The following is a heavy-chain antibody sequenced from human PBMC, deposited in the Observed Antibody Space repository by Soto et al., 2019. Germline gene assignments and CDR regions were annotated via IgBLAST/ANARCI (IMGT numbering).Heavy chain of an antibody. J-gene: IGHJ4*02. CDR1: GFTFSSFN. D-gene: IGHD6-19*01. CDR2: ISYDGYNK. V-gene: IGHV3-30-3*01. CDR3: ARTTTVAGTPEFDY. Sequence: QVQLLESGGGVVQPGRSLRVSCAASGFTFSSFNMHWFRQAPGKGLEWVALISYDGYNKYVDSVKGRFTISRDNSKTRLYLQMNSLRAEDTAVYYCARTTTVAGTPEFDYWGQGTLVTVSS.